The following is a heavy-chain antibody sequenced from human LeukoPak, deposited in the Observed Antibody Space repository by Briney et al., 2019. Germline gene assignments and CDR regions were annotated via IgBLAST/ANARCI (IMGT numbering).Heavy chain of an antibody. J-gene: IGHJ5*02. Sequence: PSETLSLTCTVSGGSISSYYWSWIRQPPGKGLEWIGYIYYSGSTNYNPSLESRVTISVDTSKNQFSLKLSSVTAADTAVYYCASGVAVAGTGSWFDPWGQGTLVTVSS. CDR3: ASGVAVAGTGSWFDP. CDR2: IYYSGST. V-gene: IGHV4-59*12. D-gene: IGHD6-19*01. CDR1: GGSISSYY.